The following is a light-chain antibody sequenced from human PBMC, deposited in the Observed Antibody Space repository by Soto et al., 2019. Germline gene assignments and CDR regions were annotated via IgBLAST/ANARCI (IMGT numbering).Light chain of an antibody. CDR3: SSYAGSNTPYV. V-gene: IGLV2-8*01. CDR1: SSDVGNYNF. Sequence: QSALTQPPSASGSPGQSVTISCTGTSSDVGNYNFVSWYQQHPGQAPKLMTYEVTKRPSGVPDRFSGSKSGNTASLTVSGLQAEDEADYYCSSYAGSNTPYVFGTGTKLTVL. J-gene: IGLJ1*01. CDR2: EVT.